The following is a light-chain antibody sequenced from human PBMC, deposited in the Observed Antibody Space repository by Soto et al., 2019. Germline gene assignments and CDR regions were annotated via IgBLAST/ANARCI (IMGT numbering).Light chain of an antibody. J-gene: IGKJ1*01. CDR3: HQFGYSPRT. CDR1: QNVNSDY. V-gene: IGKV3-20*01. CDR2: ATS. Sequence: EIVLTQSPGTLSLSPGDTATISCRASQNVNSDYLAWFQQRPGQASRLLIYATSRRATDIPDRFSGSGSGTDFTLAIRRLETEDFAVYYGHQFGYSPRTFGQGTKVE.